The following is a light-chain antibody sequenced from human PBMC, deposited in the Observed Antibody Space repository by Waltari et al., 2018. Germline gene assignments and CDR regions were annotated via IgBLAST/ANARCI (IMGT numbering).Light chain of an antibody. J-gene: IGLJ1*01. CDR1: DSDVGAYDF. CDR3: SSYTTSSAPGV. CDR2: EVS. V-gene: IGLV2-14*01. Sequence: QSALTQPASVSGSPGQSITISCSGTDSDVGAYDFVSWYLQHPGKAPHLITYEVSNRPSGISNRFSASKSGNTASLTISGLQAEDEADYYCSSYTTSSAPGVFGTGTRVTVL.